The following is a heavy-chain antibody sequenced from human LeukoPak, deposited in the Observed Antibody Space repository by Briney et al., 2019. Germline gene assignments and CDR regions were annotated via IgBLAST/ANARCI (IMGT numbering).Heavy chain of an antibody. V-gene: IGHV1-2*02. CDR1: GYTFTGYY. J-gene: IGHJ5*02. Sequence: ASVKVSCKASGYTFTGYYMHWVRQAPGRGLEWMGWINPNSGGTNYAQKFQGRVTMTRDTSTSTAYMELSRLRSDDTAVYYCAREWAGGYPGWFDPWGQGTLVTVSS. CDR2: INPNSGGT. CDR3: AREWAGGYPGWFDP. D-gene: IGHD5-12*01.